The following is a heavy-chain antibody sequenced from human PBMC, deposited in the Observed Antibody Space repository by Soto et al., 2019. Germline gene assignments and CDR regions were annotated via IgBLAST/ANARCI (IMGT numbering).Heavy chain of an antibody. CDR1: GYTFTGYY. J-gene: IGHJ3*02. Sequence: GSVKVSCKASGYTFTGYYMHWVRQAPGQGLEWMGWINPNSGGTNYAQKFQGWVTMTRDTSISTAYMELSRLRSDDTAVYYCARDTPGCRNFAGSGAFDTWGQEKMVTISS. CDR2: INPNSGGT. D-gene: IGHD3-9*01. CDR3: ARDTPGCRNFAGSGAFDT. V-gene: IGHV1-2*04.